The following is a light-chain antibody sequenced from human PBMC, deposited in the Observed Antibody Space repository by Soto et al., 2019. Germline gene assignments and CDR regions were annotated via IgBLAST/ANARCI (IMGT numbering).Light chain of an antibody. CDR1: QSFSSN. CDR3: QQLGNWPPVIT. V-gene: IGKV3-11*01. CDR2: DAS. J-gene: IGKJ5*01. Sequence: EIVLTQSPATLSLSPGERATLSCRASQSFSSNLAWYQQKPGQAPRRLIYDASKRATGIPARFSGRGSGTDFTRSISSLEPEDFEVYYCQQLGNWPPVITFGQGTRLEIK.